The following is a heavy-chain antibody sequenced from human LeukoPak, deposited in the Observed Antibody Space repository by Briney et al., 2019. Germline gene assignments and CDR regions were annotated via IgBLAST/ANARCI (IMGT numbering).Heavy chain of an antibody. CDR1: GGSFSGYY. CDR2: IYYSGST. CDR3: ARSDIAAAGNFDY. V-gene: IGHV4-59*01. D-gene: IGHD6-13*01. Sequence: PSETLSLTCAVYGGSFSGYYWSWIRQPPGKGLEWIGYIYYSGSTNYNPSLKSRVTISVDTSRNQFSLKLSSVTAADTAVYYCARSDIAAAGNFDYWGQGTLVTVSS. J-gene: IGHJ4*02.